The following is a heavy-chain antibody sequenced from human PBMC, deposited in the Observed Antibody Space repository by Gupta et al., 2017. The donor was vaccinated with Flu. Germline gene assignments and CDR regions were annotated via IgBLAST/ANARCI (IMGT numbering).Heavy chain of an antibody. CDR3: AKSIATAGEGKDY. CDR2: ISSDGSRE. D-gene: IGHD6-13*01. Sequence: ASGFTFSSYGMHWVRQAPGKGLEWVAVISSDGSREYYAESMKGRFTISRDNSKNTLYRQMNSLRAEDTAVYYCAKSIATAGEGKDYWGQGTLVTVSS. V-gene: IGHV3-30*18. J-gene: IGHJ4*02. CDR1: GFTFSSYG.